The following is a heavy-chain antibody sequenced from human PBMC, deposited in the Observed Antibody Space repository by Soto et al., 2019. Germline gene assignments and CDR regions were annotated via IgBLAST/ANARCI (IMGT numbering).Heavy chain of an antibody. V-gene: IGHV3-30*04. D-gene: IGHD3-16*01. CDR1: GFTFSSYA. Sequence: QVQVVESGGGVVQPGRSLRLSCAASGFTFSSYAMHWVRQAPGTGLEWVAVISNDGKSQFYGDSVKGRFTISRDNSKNTLYLQMNSLRVEDTALYYCARDAGEMASIVYWGQGTLVTVSS. CDR2: ISNDGKSQ. CDR3: ARDAGEMASIVY. J-gene: IGHJ4*02.